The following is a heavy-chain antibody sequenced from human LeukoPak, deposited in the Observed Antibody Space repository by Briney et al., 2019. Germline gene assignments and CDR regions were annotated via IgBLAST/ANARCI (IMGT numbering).Heavy chain of an antibody. CDR1: GFTFDDYA. CDR2: ISWNSGSI. CDR3: ARDQRTNYYDSSDY. V-gene: IGHV3-9*01. Sequence: GGSLRLSCAASGFTFDDYAMHWVRQAPGKGLEWVSGISWNSGSIGYADSVKGRFTISRDNTENSLYLQMNSLRAEDTAVYYCARDQRTNYYDSSDYWGQGTLVTVSS. J-gene: IGHJ4*02. D-gene: IGHD3-22*01.